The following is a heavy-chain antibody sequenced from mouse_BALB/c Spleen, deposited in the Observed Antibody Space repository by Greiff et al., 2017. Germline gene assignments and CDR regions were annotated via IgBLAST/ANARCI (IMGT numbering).Heavy chain of an antibody. J-gene: IGHJ4*01. CDR3: ARNYYGSSPYYYAMDY. CDR1: GYTFTDYN. Sequence: EVQLQESGPELVKPGASVKISCKASGYTFTDYNMHWVKQSHGKSLEWIGYIYPYNGGTGYNQKFKSKATLTVDNSSSTAYMELRSLTSEDSAVYYCARNYYGSSPYYYAMDYWGQGTSVTVSS. CDR2: IYPYNGGT. V-gene: IGHV1S29*02. D-gene: IGHD1-1*01.